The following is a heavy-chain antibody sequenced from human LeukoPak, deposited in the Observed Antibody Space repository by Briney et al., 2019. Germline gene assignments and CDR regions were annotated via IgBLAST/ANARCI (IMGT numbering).Heavy chain of an antibody. Sequence: GGSLRLSCAASGFTFSSYAMSWVRQAPGKGLEWVSTVSGSGGSTYYADSVKGRFTISRDNSKNTLYLQMNSLRAEDTAVYYCAKDRKSSGWFFDYWGQGTLVTVSS. D-gene: IGHD6-19*01. CDR1: GFTFSSYA. J-gene: IGHJ4*02. CDR2: VSGSGGST. V-gene: IGHV3-23*01. CDR3: AKDRKSSGWFFDY.